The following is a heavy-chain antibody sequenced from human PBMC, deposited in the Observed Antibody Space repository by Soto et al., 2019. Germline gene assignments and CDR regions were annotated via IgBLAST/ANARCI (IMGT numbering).Heavy chain of an antibody. CDR3: AHRVLRTVFGLVTTTAIYFDF. D-gene: IGHD3-3*01. Sequence: QITLNESGPTQWNPSQTLTLTCPFSGFSLTTGGVGVGWIRRSQGKAPEWLPLIYWDDYKGYSPSLKSRLTITKDTSKNQVVLTMADLDPADTATYYCAHRVLRTVFGLVTTTAIYFDFWGQGTPVAVSS. CDR2: IYWDDYK. V-gene: IGHV2-5*02. CDR1: GFSLTTGGVG. J-gene: IGHJ4*02.